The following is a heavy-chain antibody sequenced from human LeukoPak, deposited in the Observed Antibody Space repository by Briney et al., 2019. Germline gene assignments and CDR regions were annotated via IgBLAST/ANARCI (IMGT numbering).Heavy chain of an antibody. D-gene: IGHD2-2*01. V-gene: IGHV4-39*01. CDR2: IYYSGST. CDR3: ASVLSGYQLYNWFDP. Sequence: SETLSLTCTVSGGSISISGYYWGWIRQPPGKGLGGMGGIYYSGSTYYNPSLKSRVTISVDTSKNQFSLKLSSVTAADTAVYYCASVLSGYQLYNWFDPWGQGTLVTVSS. CDR1: GGSISISGYY. J-gene: IGHJ5*02.